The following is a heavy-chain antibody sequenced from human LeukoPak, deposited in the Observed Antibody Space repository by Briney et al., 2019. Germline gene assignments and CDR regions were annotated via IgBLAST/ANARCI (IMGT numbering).Heavy chain of an antibody. V-gene: IGHV3-23*01. Sequence: GGSLRLSCAASGFTFSSYWMSWVRQAPGKGLEWVSAISGSGGSTYYADSVKGRFTISRDNSKNTLYLQMNSLRAEDTAVYYCARAFQSLGGLSLPDYWGQGTLVTVSS. CDR3: ARAFQSLGGLSLPDY. CDR1: GFTFSSYW. J-gene: IGHJ4*02. D-gene: IGHD3-16*02. CDR2: ISGSGGST.